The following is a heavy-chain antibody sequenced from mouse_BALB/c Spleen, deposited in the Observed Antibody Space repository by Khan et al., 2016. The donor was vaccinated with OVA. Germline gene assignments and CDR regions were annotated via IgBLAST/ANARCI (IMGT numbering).Heavy chain of an antibody. D-gene: IGHD1-2*01. J-gene: IGHJ3*01. CDR2: IWGDGST. CDR1: GFSFTGYG. V-gene: IGHV2-6-7*01. CDR3: ASHYYGYGFAY. Sequence: QVQLKESGPGLVAPSQSLSITCTVSGFSFTGYGVNWVRQPPGKGLEWLGMIWGDGSTDYNSALKSRLSISKDNSNSQVFLKMNSLQTDDTATSYCASHYYGYGFAYLGGGAIITVSA.